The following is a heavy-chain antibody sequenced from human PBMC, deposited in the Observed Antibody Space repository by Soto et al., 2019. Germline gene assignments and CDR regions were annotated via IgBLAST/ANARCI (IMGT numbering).Heavy chain of an antibody. CDR1: GGSFSGYY. D-gene: IGHD6-13*01. Sequence: QVQLQQWGAGLLKPSETLSLTCAVYGGSFSGYYWSWIRQPPGKGLEWIGEINHSGSTNYNPSLKSRVTISVDTSKNQFSLKLSSVTAADTAVYYCARGGGGAAAFHSWSVTVFYFDYWGQGTLVTVSS. CDR3: ARGGGGAAAFHSWSVTVFYFDY. J-gene: IGHJ4*02. CDR2: INHSGST. V-gene: IGHV4-34*01.